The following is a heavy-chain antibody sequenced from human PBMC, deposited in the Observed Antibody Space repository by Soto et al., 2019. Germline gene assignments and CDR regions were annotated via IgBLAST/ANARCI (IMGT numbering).Heavy chain of an antibody. CDR2: ISSSSNNI. D-gene: IGHD3-9*01. J-gene: IGHJ6*02. CDR3: AVVRYYDWSLESHYGMDV. CDR1: GFTFNKYD. Sequence: DVQLVESGGGLVKPGGSLRLSCAASGFTFNKYDMNWVRQAPGKGLEWVSSISSSSNNIYYADSVKGRFTIFRDNAKNSLYLQMNSLRAEDTAVYYCAVVRYYDWSLESHYGMDVWGQGTTVTVSS. V-gene: IGHV3-21*01.